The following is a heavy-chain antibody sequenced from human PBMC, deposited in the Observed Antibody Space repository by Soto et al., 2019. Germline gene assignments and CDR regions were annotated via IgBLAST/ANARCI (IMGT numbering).Heavy chain of an antibody. CDR1: GFTFSSYA. V-gene: IGHV3-23*01. Sequence: GGSLRLSCAASGFTFSSYAMSWVRQAPGKGLEWVSAISGSGGSTYYADSVKGRFTISRDNSKNTLYLQMNSLRAEDTAVYYCAKAPTSRGYGDFYFDYWGQGTLVTVSS. CDR3: AKAPTSRGYGDFYFDY. CDR2: ISGSGGST. J-gene: IGHJ4*02. D-gene: IGHD4-17*01.